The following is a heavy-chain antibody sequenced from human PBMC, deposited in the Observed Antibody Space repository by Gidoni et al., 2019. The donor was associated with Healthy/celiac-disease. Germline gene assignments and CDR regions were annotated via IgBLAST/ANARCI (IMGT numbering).Heavy chain of an antibody. J-gene: IGHJ6*02. CDR1: GFTFSNAW. V-gene: IGHV3-15*01. Sequence: EVQLVESGGGLVKPGGSLRLSCAASGFTFSNAWTSWVRQAPGKGLEWVGRIKSKTDGGTTDYAAPVKGRFTISRDDSKNTLYLQMNSLKTEDTAVYYCTSPAGDDIPGGVYGMDVWGQGTTVTVSS. CDR3: TSPAGDDIPGGVYGMDV. D-gene: IGHD3-9*01. CDR2: IKSKTDGGTT.